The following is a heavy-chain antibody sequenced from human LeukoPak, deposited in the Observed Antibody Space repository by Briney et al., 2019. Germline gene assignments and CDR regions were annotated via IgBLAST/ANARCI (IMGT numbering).Heavy chain of an antibody. V-gene: IGHV4-59*08. CDR1: XGSXSSXY. CDR2: IYQDGGS. D-gene: IGHD3-16*01. J-gene: IGHJ3*01. CDR3: ARQRGSYGDALDL. Sequence: TXSLXCTVSXGSXSSXYWSWIRQSPGXGLXWFGFIYQDGGSTYNPSLKSRVTISLDTSKNIFSLKLKSVTAADTGIYYCARQRGSYGDALDLWGQGTMVTVS.